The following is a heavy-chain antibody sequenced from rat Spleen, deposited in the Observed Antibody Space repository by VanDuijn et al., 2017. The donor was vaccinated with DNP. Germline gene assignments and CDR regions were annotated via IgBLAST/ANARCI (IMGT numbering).Heavy chain of an antibody. CDR3: ARDHNNYFDY. V-gene: IGHV5-25*01. J-gene: IGHJ2*01. CDR1: GFTFSNYY. CDR2: ITSSGGST. D-gene: IGHD1-10*01. Sequence: EVQLVESGGGLVQPGRSMKLSCAASGFTFSNYYMAWVRQAPKKGLEWVATITSSGGSTYYPDSVKGRFTISRDNAKNTLYLQMNSLRSEDTATYYCARDHNNYFDYWGQGVMVTVSS.